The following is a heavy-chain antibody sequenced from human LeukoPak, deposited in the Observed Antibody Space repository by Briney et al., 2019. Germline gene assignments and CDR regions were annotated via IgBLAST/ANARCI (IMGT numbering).Heavy chain of an antibody. V-gene: IGHV3-73*01. D-gene: IGHD3-9*01. J-gene: IGHJ4*02. Sequence: GGSLRLSCAASGFTFSGSAMHWVRQASGKGLEWVGRIRSKANSYATAYAASVKGRFTISRDDSKNTAYLQMNSLKTEDTAVYYCPRRYDILTGYLIDYWGQGTLVTVSS. CDR1: GFTFSGSA. CDR2: IRSKANSYAT. CDR3: PRRYDILTGYLIDY.